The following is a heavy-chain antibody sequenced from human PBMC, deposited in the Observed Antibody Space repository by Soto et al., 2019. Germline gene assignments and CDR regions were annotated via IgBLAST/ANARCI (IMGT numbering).Heavy chain of an antibody. CDR1: AFTFSNYW. J-gene: IGHJ4*02. D-gene: IGHD2-15*01. Sequence: GGSLRLSCAASAFTFSNYWMSWVRQAPGKGLEWVANIKKEGSDKYYVDSVKGRFTISRDNAKNSLYLQMNSLRAEDTAVYYCARGSTLISRSVYFDYWGQGTLVTVSS. CDR2: IKKEGSDK. V-gene: IGHV3-7*04. CDR3: ARGSTLISRSVYFDY.